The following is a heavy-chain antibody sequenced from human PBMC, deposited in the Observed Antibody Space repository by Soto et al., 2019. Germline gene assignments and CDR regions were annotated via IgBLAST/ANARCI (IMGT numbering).Heavy chain of an antibody. CDR1: GFTFSSYG. V-gene: IGHV3-33*01. J-gene: IGHJ4*02. CDR2: IWYDGSNK. Sequence: QVQLVESGGGVVQSGRSLRLSCAAPGFTFSSYGMHWVRQAPGKGLEWVAVIWYDGSNKYYADSVKGRFTVSTDNSKNTLYLQTNRLRVEDMAVHYCARDRNSSGWYALDSWGQGTLVTVSS. D-gene: IGHD6-19*01. CDR3: ARDRNSSGWYALDS.